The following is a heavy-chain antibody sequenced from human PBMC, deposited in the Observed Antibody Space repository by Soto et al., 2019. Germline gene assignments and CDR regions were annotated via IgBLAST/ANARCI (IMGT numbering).Heavy chain of an antibody. Sequence: QVQVVQSGAEVKKPGSSVKVSCKVSGGIFTNNAISWVRQAPGQGLEWLGGVIPLFDTAYYAQIFRGRLRISAAGTTPTAYMDLSGLTSAATAVYFCAISGNNDGYHICDVMDVWGQVTTVTVS. D-gene: IGHD5-18*01. J-gene: IGHJ6*02. CDR2: VIPLFDTA. CDR1: GGIFTNNA. CDR3: AISGNNDGYHICDVMDV. V-gene: IGHV1-69*01.